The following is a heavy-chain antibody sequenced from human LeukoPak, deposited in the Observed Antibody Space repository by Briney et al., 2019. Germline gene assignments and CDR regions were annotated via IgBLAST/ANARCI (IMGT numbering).Heavy chain of an antibody. Sequence: GALVKVSCKASGYTFTGYYMHWVRQAPGQGLEWRGWINPNSGGTNYAQKFQGRVTMTRDTSISTAYMELSRLRSDDTAVYYCASRLGEYSGYDHTWGQGTLVTVSS. CDR1: GYTFTGYY. V-gene: IGHV1-2*02. CDR3: ASRLGEYSGYDHT. D-gene: IGHD5-12*01. CDR2: INPNSGGT. J-gene: IGHJ4*02.